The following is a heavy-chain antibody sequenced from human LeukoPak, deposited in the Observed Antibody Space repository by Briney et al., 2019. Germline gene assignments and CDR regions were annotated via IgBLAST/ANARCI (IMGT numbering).Heavy chain of an antibody. CDR2: IYYSGST. CDR1: GGSISSSSDY. V-gene: IGHV4-39*07. CDR3: ARATWGSSSWSGYFYYYGMDV. Sequence: SETLSLTCIVSGGSISSSSDYWGWIRQPPGKGLEWIGSIYYSGSTYYNPSLKSRVTISVDTSKNQFSLKLSSVTAADTAVYYCARATWGSSSWSGYFYYYGMDVWGQGTTVIVSS. D-gene: IGHD6-13*01. J-gene: IGHJ6*02.